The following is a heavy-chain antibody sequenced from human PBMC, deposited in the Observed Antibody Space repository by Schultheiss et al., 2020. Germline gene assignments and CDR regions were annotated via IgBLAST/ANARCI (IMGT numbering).Heavy chain of an antibody. CDR2: ISSSGSTI. D-gene: IGHD5-12*01. CDR3: ARAVMDVVAATHFDY. V-gene: IGHV3-11*04. CDR1: GFTFSDYY. Sequence: GGSLRLSCAASGFTFSDYYMSWIRQAPGKGLEWVSYISSSGSTIYYADSVKGRFTISRDNSKNTLYLQMNSLRAEDTAVYYCARAVMDVVAATHFDYWGQGTLVTGSS. J-gene: IGHJ4*02.